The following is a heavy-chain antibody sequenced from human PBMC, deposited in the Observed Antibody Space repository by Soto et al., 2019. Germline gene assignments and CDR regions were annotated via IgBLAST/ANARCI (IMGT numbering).Heavy chain of an antibody. V-gene: IGHV4-31*03. D-gene: IGHD3-10*01. CDR2: IYDSGST. J-gene: IGHJ4*02. CDR1: GGSITSGGYY. Sequence: SETLSLTCTVSGGSITSGGYYWSWIRQHPGKGLEWLGYIYDSGSTFYNPSLKSRITLSVDTSKNQFSLKLSSVTVADTAVYFCARKQAGYFYGIDYWGQGTLVTSPQ. CDR3: ARKQAGYFYGIDY.